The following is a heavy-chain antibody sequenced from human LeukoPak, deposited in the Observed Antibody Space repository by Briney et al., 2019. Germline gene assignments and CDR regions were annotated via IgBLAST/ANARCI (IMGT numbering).Heavy chain of an antibody. Sequence: ASVKVSCKPSGYSSSNYDINWVRLRQAFGQGPEWMGWMNPHRGDTGSPERFRGRISMTWDTSTNTAYLEVTDLTSDDTAVYCARGPGPDSWTAEYFQHWGQGTLVTVSS. D-gene: IGHD6-13*01. J-gene: IGHJ1*01. CDR2: MNPHRGDT. CDR1: GYSSSNYD. CDR3: ARGPGPDSWTAEYFQH. V-gene: IGHV1-8*02.